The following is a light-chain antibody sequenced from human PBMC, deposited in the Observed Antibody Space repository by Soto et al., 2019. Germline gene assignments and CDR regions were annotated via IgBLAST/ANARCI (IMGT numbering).Light chain of an antibody. CDR1: SSDVRGYNY. Sequence: QSALTQPRSVSASPGQSVTISCTGSSSDVRGYNYVSWNQQHPGKAPKLMIYDVDKRPSGVPDRFSGSKSGNTASLTISGLQAEDEADYYCCSYGGSYYVFGTGTKLTVL. J-gene: IGLJ1*01. CDR3: CSYGGSYYV. CDR2: DVD. V-gene: IGLV2-11*01.